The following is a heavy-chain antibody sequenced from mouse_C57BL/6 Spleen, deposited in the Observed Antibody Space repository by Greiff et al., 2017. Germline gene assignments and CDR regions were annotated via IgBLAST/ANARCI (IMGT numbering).Heavy chain of an antibody. CDR2: IDPSDSYT. J-gene: IGHJ4*01. CDR3: ARGGLHAMDY. Sequence: QVQLQQPGAELVMPGASVKLSCKASGYTFTSYWMHWVKQRPGQGLEWIGEIDPSDSYTNYNQKFKGKSTLTVDKSSSTASMQLSNLTSEDSAVYYCARGGLHAMDYWGQGTSVTVSS. V-gene: IGHV1-69*01. D-gene: IGHD3-1*01. CDR1: GYTFTSYW.